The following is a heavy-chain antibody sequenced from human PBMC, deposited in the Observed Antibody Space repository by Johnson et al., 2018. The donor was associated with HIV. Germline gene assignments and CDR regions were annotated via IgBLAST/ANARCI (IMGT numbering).Heavy chain of an antibody. CDR2: ISYDGSNK. V-gene: IGHV3-30*04. J-gene: IGHJ3*02. Sequence: VESGGGVVQPGRSLRLSCAASGFTFSSYAMHWVRQAPGKGLEWVAVISYDGSNKYYVDSVKGRFTISRDNSKNTLYLQMKSLRAEDMAVYYCTRSSTVLTPHDIWGQGTMVTVSS. CDR3: TRSSTVLTPHDI. D-gene: IGHD4-23*01. CDR1: GFTFSSYA.